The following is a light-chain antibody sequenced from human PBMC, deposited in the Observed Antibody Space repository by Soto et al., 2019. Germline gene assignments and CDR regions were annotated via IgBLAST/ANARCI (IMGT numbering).Light chain of an antibody. CDR3: LQHSNYPYS. V-gene: IGKV1-17*01. CDR2: AAS. Sequence: DIQMTQPASSLSASVGDRVTITCRASQGISSLLGWYQQKPGKAPKRLIYAASSLQGGVPSRFSGSGSGTEFTLTISSLQPEDFATYYCLQHSNYPYSFGQGTKLEIK. J-gene: IGKJ2*01. CDR1: QGISSL.